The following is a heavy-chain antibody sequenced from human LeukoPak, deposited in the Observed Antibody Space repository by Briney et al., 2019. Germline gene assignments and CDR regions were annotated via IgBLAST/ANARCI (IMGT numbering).Heavy chain of an antibody. Sequence: PSETLSLTCAVYGGSFTDYYWTWIRQPPGEGLEWIGEINHSGSTNYNPSLKSRVTVSVDPSKNQFSLKLSSVTAADTAVYYCARDKWLRLWDYYYMDVWGKGTTVTISS. CDR1: GGSFTDYY. D-gene: IGHD5-12*01. J-gene: IGHJ6*03. V-gene: IGHV4-34*01. CDR3: ARDKWLRLWDYYYMDV. CDR2: INHSGST.